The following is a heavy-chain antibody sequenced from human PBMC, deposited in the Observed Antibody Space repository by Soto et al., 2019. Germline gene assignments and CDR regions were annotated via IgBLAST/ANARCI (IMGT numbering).Heavy chain of an antibody. V-gene: IGHV4-30-2*01. D-gene: IGHD5-12*01. CDR2: IYHSGST. J-gene: IGHJ4*02. Sequence: TSETLSLTCAVSGGSISSGGYSWSWIRQPPGKGLEWIGYIYHSGSTYYNPSLKSRVTISVDRSMNQFSLNLDSVTAVDSAVYYCVRGGYVHAFDYWGQGALVTVSS. CDR1: GGSISSGGYS. CDR3: VRGGYVHAFDY.